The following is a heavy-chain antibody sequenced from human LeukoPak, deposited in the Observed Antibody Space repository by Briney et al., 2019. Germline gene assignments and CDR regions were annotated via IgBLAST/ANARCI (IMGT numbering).Heavy chain of an antibody. D-gene: IGHD3-10*01. CDR2: IYYSGST. J-gene: IGHJ6*04. V-gene: IGHV4-39*07. CDR3: ARLSGRWYYYGSGSYKDV. Sequence: SETLSLTCTVSGGSISSSSYYWGWIRQPPGKGLEWIGSIYYSGSTYYNPSLKSRVTISIDTSKNQFSLKLSSVTAADTAVYYCARLSGRWYYYGSGSYKDVSGKGTTVTVSS. CDR1: GGSISSSSYY.